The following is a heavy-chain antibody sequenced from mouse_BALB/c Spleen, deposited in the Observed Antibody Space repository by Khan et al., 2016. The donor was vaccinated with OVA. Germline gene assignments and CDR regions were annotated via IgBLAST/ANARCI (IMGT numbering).Heavy chain of an antibody. D-gene: IGHD1-2*01. V-gene: IGHV1-77*01. J-gene: IGHJ3*01. CDR3: ASRNYFGYTFAY. Sequence: QVQLQQFGAELARPGASVKLSCKASGYTFTDYYINWVKQRTGQGLEWIGEIYPGSGNTYYNEKFKGKATLTADKSSSTAYMQLSSLTSEDSAVFFCASRNYFGYTFAYWGQGTLVTVSA. CDR2: IYPGSGNT. CDR1: GYTFTDYY.